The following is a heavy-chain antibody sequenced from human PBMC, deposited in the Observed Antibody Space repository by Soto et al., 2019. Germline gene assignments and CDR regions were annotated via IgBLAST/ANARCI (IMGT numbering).Heavy chain of an antibody. Sequence: PGGSLRLSCVASGFKFSSYALTWVRQAPGKGLEWVSVISVSGANTYYADSVKGRFTISRDNSKNTLYLQMNSLRAEDTAIYYCARDDDYEANAFDYWGPGTLVT. J-gene: IGHJ4*02. V-gene: IGHV3-23*01. CDR3: ARDDDYEANAFDY. CDR2: ISVSGANT. D-gene: IGHD3-22*01. CDR1: GFKFSSYA.